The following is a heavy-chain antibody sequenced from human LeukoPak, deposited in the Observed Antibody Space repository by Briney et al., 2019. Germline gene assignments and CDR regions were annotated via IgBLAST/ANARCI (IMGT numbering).Heavy chain of an antibody. V-gene: IGHV3-11*06. CDR1: GFTFSDYY. CDR2: ISSSSSYI. CDR3: ARDPGDYYFDY. Sequence: GGSLRLSCAASGFTFSDYYMSWIRQAPGKGLEWVSSISSSSSYIYYADSVKGRFTISRDNAKNSLYLQMNSMRAEDTAVYYCARDPGDYYFDYWGQGTLVTVSS. D-gene: IGHD4-17*01. J-gene: IGHJ4*02.